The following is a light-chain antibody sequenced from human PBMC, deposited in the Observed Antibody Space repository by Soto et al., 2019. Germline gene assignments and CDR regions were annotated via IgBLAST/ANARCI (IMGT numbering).Light chain of an antibody. CDR3: QQYNNWPPIP. CDR1: QTICSN. Sequence: EIVMTQSPATLSVSPGERATLSCRASQTICSNVALYQHKPGQAPRLLIYSVSTRATGIPARFSGSGSGTEFTLTNSSLQSDDFAVYHCQQYNNWPPIPFGQGTRLEIK. CDR2: SVS. J-gene: IGKJ5*01. V-gene: IGKV3-15*01.